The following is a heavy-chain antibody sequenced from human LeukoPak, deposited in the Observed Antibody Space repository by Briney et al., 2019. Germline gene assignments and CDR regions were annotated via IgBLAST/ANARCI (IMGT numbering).Heavy chain of an antibody. J-gene: IGHJ4*02. D-gene: IGHD3-10*01. CDR2: ISSSSSTI. V-gene: IGHV3-48*01. CDR3: ARDIYGSGSYYFDY. CDR1: GFTFSSYS. Sequence: GGSLRLSCAASGFTFSSYSMNWVRQAPGKGLEWVSYISSSSSTIYYADSVKGRFTISRDNSKNTLYLQMNSLRAEDTAVYYCARDIYGSGSYYFDYWGQGTLVTVSS.